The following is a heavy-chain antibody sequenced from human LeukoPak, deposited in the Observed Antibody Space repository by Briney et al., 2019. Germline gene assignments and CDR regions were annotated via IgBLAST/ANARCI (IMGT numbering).Heavy chain of an antibody. CDR3: ASCVGYYYDSSGYYLDY. J-gene: IGHJ4*02. CDR2: IIPIFGTA. CDR1: GGTFSNYA. D-gene: IGHD3-22*01. Sequence: GASVKVSCKASGGTFSNYAISWVRQAPGQGLEWMGGIIPIFGTANYAQKFQGRVTITADESTSTAYMELSSLRSEDTAVYYCASCVGYYYDSSGYYLDYWGQGTLVTVSS. V-gene: IGHV1-69*13.